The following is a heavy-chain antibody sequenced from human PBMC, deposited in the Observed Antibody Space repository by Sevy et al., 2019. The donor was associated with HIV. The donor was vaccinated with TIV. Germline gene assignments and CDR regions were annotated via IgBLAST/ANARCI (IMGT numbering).Heavy chain of an antibody. CDR2: INPNNGDT. CDR1: GHTFNAYY. D-gene: IGHD2-15*01. V-gene: IGHV1-2*02. CDR3: ATPEPPCSGGTCYDFDY. J-gene: IGHJ4*02. Sequence: ASVKVSCKTSGHTFNAYYTHWVRQAPGQGLEWMAWINPNNGDTNYAQKFQGRVTITSDTSISTTYMELSRLTSDDTGISYCATPEPPCSGGTCYDFDYWGQGTLVTVSS.